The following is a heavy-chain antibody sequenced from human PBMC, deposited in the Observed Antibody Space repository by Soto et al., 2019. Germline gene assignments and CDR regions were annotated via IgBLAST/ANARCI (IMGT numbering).Heavy chain of an antibody. CDR1: GGSIISYY. J-gene: IGHJ5*02. V-gene: IGHV4-59*08. CDR2: IYYSGST. CDR3: ARHPYGSSPRSWFDP. D-gene: IGHD6-6*01. Sequence: SETLSLTCTVSGGSIISYYWSWILQPPGKGLEWIGYIYYSGSTNYTPSLKSRVTISVDTSKNQFSLKLSSVTAADTAVYYCARHPYGSSPRSWFDPWGQGTLVTVS.